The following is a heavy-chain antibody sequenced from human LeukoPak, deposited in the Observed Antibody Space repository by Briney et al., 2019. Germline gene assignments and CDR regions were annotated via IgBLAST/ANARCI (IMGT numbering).Heavy chain of an antibody. D-gene: IGHD5-12*01. V-gene: IGHV1-2*02. Sequence: ASVKVSCKASGYTFTGYYMHWVRQAPGQGLEWMGWINPNSGGTNYAQKFQGRVTMTRDTSISTAYMEMSRLSSDDTAVYYCTRGSPGGYTGYDYHYWGQGTLVTVSS. J-gene: IGHJ4*02. CDR3: TRGSPGGYTGYDYHY. CDR2: INPNSGGT. CDR1: GYTFTGYY.